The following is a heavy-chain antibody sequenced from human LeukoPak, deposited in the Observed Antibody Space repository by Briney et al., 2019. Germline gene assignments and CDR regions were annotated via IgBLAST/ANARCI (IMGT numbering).Heavy chain of an antibody. CDR2: IYYSGST. D-gene: IGHD2-15*01. CDR1: GGSISSSFHY. J-gene: IGHJ5*02. CDR3: ARHTGYCSAGSCYGWGFDP. Sequence: SETLSLTCTVSGGSISSSFHYWGWIRQPPGKGLEWIGTIYYSGSTYYNPSLKSRVTLSVDTSKNQFSLKLSSVTAADTAVYYCARHTGYCSAGSCYGWGFDPWGQGTLVTVSS. V-gene: IGHV4-39*07.